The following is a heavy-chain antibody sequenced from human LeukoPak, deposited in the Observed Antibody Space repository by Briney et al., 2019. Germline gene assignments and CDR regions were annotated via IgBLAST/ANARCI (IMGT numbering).Heavy chain of an antibody. J-gene: IGHJ4*02. CDR1: GYTFTNYL. D-gene: IGHD1-26*01. V-gene: IGHV1-3*01. CDR2: INGGNGNT. Sequence: GASVKVSCKTSGYTFTNYLIHWVRQAPGQSLEWLGWINGGNGNTRYSQRFPDRVTFTRDTSATTAYTELNSLTSDDTAVYYCARSGVGSTTSVADDYWGQGALVTVS. CDR3: ARSGVGSTTSVADDY.